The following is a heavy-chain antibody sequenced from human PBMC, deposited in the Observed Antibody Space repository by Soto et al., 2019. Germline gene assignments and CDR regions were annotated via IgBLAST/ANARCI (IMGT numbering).Heavy chain of an antibody. CDR1: GYTFTSYY. Sequence: ASVKVSCKASGYTFTSYYMHWLRQAPGQGLEWMGIINPSGGSTSYAQKFQGRVTMTRDTSTSTVYMELSSLRSEDTAVYYCAREKGGITMIVVVTAGAFDIWGQGTMVTVSS. CDR3: AREKGGITMIVVVTAGAFDI. J-gene: IGHJ3*02. D-gene: IGHD3-22*01. CDR2: INPSGGST. V-gene: IGHV1-46*01.